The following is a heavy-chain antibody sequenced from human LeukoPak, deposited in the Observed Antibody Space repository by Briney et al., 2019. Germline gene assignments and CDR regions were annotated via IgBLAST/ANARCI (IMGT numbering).Heavy chain of an antibody. V-gene: IGHV4-59*01. CDR2: IYYSGIT. J-gene: IGHJ5*02. D-gene: IGHD3-9*01. CDR1: GASMTNYY. Sequence: SETLSLTCTVSGASMTNYYWSWIRRPPGKGLEWIGYIYYSGITNYNPSLTSRVSISVDMSKNQFSLKLTSVTAADTAVYYCARGRGYFDPFDPWGQGTLVTVSS. CDR3: ARGRGYFDPFDP.